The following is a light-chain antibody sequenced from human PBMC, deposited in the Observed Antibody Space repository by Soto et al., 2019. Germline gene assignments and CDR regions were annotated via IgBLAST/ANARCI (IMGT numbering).Light chain of an antibody. CDR2: GAS. CDR1: QSVSSN. Sequence: EIVMTQSPATLSVSPGERATLSCRASQSVSSNLAWYQQKPGQAPRLLIYGASTRVTGIPARFSGSGSGTEFTLTISSLQSEDLAVYYCQQYNNWYTFGQGTKLGTFGQGTKLEIK. J-gene: IGKJ2*01. V-gene: IGKV3-15*01. CDR3: QQYNNWYTFGQGTKLGT.